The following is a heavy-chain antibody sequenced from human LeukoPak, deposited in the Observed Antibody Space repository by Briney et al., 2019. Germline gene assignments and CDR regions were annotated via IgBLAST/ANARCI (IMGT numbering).Heavy chain of an antibody. D-gene: IGHD1-26*01. V-gene: IGHV3-48*04. CDR3: ARVSGSYGDSAY. Sequence: GGSLRLSCAASGFTFSYFSMNWVRQAPGKGLEWDSYISSSSTTIYYADSVKGRFTISRDNANNSLYLQMSSLRAEDTAVYYCARVSGSYGDSAYWGQGTLVTVSS. J-gene: IGHJ4*02. CDR1: GFTFSYFS. CDR2: ISSSSTTI.